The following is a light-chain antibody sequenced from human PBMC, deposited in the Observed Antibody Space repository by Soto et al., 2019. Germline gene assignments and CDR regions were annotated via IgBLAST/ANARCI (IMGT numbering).Light chain of an antibody. Sequence: IHLTQSPSSLSASVGHRFTITCRASQGISSYLEWYQQKPGKAPKLLIYAASTLQSGVPSRFRGSGSGTDFTLTISSLQPEDFETYYCQQLTSYPLTFGGGTKVDIK. CDR2: AAS. CDR3: QQLTSYPLT. CDR1: QGISSY. J-gene: IGKJ4*01. V-gene: IGKV1-9*01.